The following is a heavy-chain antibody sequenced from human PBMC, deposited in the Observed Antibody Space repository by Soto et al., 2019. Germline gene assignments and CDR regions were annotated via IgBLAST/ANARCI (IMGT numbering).Heavy chain of an antibody. V-gene: IGHV3-64*02. CDR1: GFTFSIYA. J-gene: IGHJ3*02. D-gene: IGHD3-22*01. CDR2: ISSNGDST. CDR3: ARARARGWPAFDI. Sequence: PGGSLRLSCAASGFTFSIYAMHWVRQAPGKGLEYVSAISSNGDSTYYADSVKGRFTISRDNSKNTLYLQMGSLRAEDMAVYYCARARARGWPAFDIWGQGTMVTVS.